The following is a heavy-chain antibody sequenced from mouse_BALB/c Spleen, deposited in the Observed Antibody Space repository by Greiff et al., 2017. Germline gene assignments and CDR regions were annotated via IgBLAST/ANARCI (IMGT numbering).Heavy chain of an antibody. D-gene: IGHD3-3*01. CDR1: GYTFTSYW. V-gene: IGHV1-55*01. CDR2: IYPGSGST. Sequence: VQLQQPGAGLVKPGTSVKLSCKASGYTFTSYWINWVKLRPGQGLEWIGDIYPGSGSTNYNEKFKSKATLTVDTSSSTAYMQLSNLTSEDSALYYCARRGTYYAMDYWGQGTSVTVSS. CDR3: ARRGTYYAMDY. J-gene: IGHJ4*01.